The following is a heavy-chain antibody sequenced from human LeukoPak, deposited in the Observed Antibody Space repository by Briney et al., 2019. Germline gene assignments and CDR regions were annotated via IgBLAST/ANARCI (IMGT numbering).Heavy chain of an antibody. Sequence: GGSLRLSCAASGFTVSSNYMSWVRQAPGKGLEWVSVIYSGGSTYYADSVKGRFTISRDNSKNTLYLQMNSQRAEDTAVYYCARDRVSSGYDAFDIWGQGTMVTVSS. J-gene: IGHJ3*02. V-gene: IGHV3-66*01. D-gene: IGHD3-22*01. CDR2: IYSGGST. CDR3: ARDRVSSGYDAFDI. CDR1: GFTVSSNY.